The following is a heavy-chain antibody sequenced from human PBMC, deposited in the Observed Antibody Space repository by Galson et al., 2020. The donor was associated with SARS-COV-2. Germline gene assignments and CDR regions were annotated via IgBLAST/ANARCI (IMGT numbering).Heavy chain of an antibody. D-gene: IGHD3-10*01. CDR1: GSTLSIFW. CDR3: VGSDGFFLGS. Sequence: QLGESLKISCIAYGSTLSIFWMSWVRQAPGKGPEWVANIKQDGSEIHYVDSVRGRFTISRDNAKNSLYLQMNSLRADDTAVYYCVGSDGFFLGSWGQGTLVTVSS. CDR2: IKQDGSEI. V-gene: IGHV3-7*01. J-gene: IGHJ1*01.